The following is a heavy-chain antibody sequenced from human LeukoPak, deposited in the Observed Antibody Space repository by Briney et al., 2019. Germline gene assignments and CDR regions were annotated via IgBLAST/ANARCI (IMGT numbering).Heavy chain of an antibody. Sequence: ASVKVSCKASGGTFSSYAISWVRQAPGQGLEWMGGIIPIFGTANYAQKFQGRVTITADESTSTAYMELSSLRSEDTAVYYCARGFSGYYSFDYWGQGTLVTVSS. D-gene: IGHD3-22*01. V-gene: IGHV1-69*13. J-gene: IGHJ4*02. CDR1: GGTFSSYA. CDR3: ARGFSGYYSFDY. CDR2: IIPIFGTA.